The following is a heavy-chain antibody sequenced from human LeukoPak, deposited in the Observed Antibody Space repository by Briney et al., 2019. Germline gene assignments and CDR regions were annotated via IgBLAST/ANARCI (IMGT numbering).Heavy chain of an antibody. V-gene: IGHV4-39*07. CDR1: GGSISSSSYY. CDR3: ARGEGFSGYDPEFDY. J-gene: IGHJ4*02. Sequence: SETLSLTCTVSGGSISSSSYYWGWIRQPPGKGLEWIGSIYYSGSTYYNPSLKSRVTISVDTSKNQFSLKLSSVTAADTAVYYCARGEGFSGYDPEFDYWGQGTLVTVSS. CDR2: IYYSGST. D-gene: IGHD5-12*01.